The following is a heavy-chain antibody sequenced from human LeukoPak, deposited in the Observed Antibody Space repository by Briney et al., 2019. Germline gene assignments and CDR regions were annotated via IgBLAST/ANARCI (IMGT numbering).Heavy chain of an antibody. D-gene: IGHD2-21*01. CDR2: IYTSGST. CDR3: ARLRWDGQYYFDY. V-gene: IGHV4-4*07. Sequence: SETLSLTCILSHGSISSYYWSWIRQPAGKGLEWIGRIYTSGSTNYNPSLKSRVPISVDTSKNQFSLKLSSVTAADTAVYYCARLRWDGQYYFDYWGQGTLVTVSS. J-gene: IGHJ4*02. CDR1: HGSISSYY.